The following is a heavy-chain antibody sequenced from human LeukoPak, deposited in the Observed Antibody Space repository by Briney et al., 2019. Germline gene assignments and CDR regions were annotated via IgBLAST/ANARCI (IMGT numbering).Heavy chain of an antibody. Sequence: GASVKVSCKVSGYTLTELSMHWVRQAPGKGLEWMGGFDPEDDETIYAQKFQGRVTMTEDTSTDTAYMELSSLRSEDTAVYYCATTVYFDWSNNWFDPWGQGTLVTVSS. V-gene: IGHV1-24*01. CDR2: FDPEDDET. D-gene: IGHD3-9*01. J-gene: IGHJ5*02. CDR1: GYTLTELS. CDR3: ATTVYFDWSNNWFDP.